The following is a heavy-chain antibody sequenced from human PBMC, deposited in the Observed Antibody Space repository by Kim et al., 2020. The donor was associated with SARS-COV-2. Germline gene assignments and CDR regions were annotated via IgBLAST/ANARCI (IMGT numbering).Heavy chain of an antibody. CDR2: ISSSSSYI. CDR1: GFTFSSYS. J-gene: IGHJ6*02. V-gene: IGHV3-21*04. Sequence: GGSLRLSCAASGFTFSSYSMNWVRQAPGKGLEWVSSISSSSSYIYYADSVKGRFTISRDNAKNSLYLQMNSLRAEDTAEYYCARWQDCSSTSCYLVYYYGIDVWGPGTTVTVSS. D-gene: IGHD2-2*01. CDR3: ARWQDCSSTSCYLVYYYGIDV.